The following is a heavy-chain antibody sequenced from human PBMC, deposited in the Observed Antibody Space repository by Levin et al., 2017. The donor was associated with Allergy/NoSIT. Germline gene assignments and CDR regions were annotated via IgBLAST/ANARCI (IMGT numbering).Heavy chain of an antibody. V-gene: IGHV4-4*07. CDR2: ISTTGTI. CDR3: ARENGGKRPFDY. J-gene: IGHJ4*02. Sequence: PSETLSLTCTVSRDSSSSYYWSGIRQPAGKALEWIGRISTTGTIHYNPSLKSRVTASVDTSRNQFSLRLPSVTAADTAMYYCARENGGKRPFDYWGRRTPVTVSS. CDR1: RDSSSSYY.